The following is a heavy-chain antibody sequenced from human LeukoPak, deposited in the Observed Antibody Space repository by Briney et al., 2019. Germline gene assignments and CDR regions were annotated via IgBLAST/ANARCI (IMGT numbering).Heavy chain of an antibody. CDR3: ARDFGSGGSCLDY. CDR1: GFTFSSYS. D-gene: IGHD2-15*01. CDR2: ISSSSSYI. Sequence: AGGSLRLSCAASGFTFSSYSMTWVRQAPGKGLEWVSSISSSSSYIYYADSVKGRFTISRDNSKNTLYLQMNSLRAEDTAVYYCARDFGSGGSCLDYWGQGTLVTVSS. J-gene: IGHJ4*02. V-gene: IGHV3-21*01.